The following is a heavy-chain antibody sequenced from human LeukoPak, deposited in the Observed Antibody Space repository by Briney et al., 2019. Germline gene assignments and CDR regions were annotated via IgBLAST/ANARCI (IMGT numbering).Heavy chain of an antibody. CDR3: ARATGEYSSSRPLDY. V-gene: IGHV4-59*01. CDR1: GGSISSYF. Sequence: PSETLSLTCTVSGGSISSYFWSWLRQPPGKGLEWIGYTYYSGSTNYNPSLKSRVTISVDTSKNQFSLKLSSVTAADTAVYYCARATGEYSSSRPLDYWGQGTLVTVSS. J-gene: IGHJ4*02. D-gene: IGHD6-6*01. CDR2: TYYSGST.